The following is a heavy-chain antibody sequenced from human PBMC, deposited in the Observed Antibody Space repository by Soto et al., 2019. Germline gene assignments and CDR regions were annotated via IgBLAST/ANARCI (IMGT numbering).Heavy chain of an antibody. Sequence: QITLKESGPTLVKPTQTLTLTCTFSGFSLSTSGVGVGWIRQPPGKTLEWLALIYWDDDERHSPSLKSRLTXTXXTSKNQVVLTVTNMDPVDTATYYCVHITVSAAFDYWGQGTLVTVSS. J-gene: IGHJ4*02. CDR3: VHITVSAAFDY. V-gene: IGHV2-5*02. CDR1: GFSLSTSGVG. CDR2: IYWDDDE. D-gene: IGHD2-2*01.